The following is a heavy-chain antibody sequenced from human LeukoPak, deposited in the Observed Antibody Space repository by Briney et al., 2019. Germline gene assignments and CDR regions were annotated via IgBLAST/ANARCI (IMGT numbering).Heavy chain of an antibody. CDR2: IYPIVGAT. J-gene: IGHJ6*03. CDR1: GGTFSTSS. CDR3: ATPSYSTSRTWTDQYYPMDV. Sequence: VASLKVSCKASGGTFSTSSITWVRQAPGRGLEWMGAIYPIVGATYYAQKFQGRVTITADESTTTAYMKLNSLTSYDTAFYYCATPSYSTSRTWTDQYYPMDVWGKGTTVTVSS. V-gene: IGHV1-69*01. D-gene: IGHD1-26*01.